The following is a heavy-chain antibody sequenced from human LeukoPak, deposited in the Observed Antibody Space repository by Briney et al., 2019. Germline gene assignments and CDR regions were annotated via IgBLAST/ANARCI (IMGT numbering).Heavy chain of an antibody. CDR3: ARQCSGGSCLDS. D-gene: IGHD2-15*01. V-gene: IGHV4-39*01. CDR2: IYNSGST. CDR1: GGSFSRSSYY. J-gene: IGHJ4*02. Sequence: SETLSLTCTVSGGSFSRSSYYWGWIRQPPGKGLEWIGRIYNSGSTYHNPSLKSRVTISVETPKNQFSLKLSSVTAADTAVYYCARQCSGGSCLDSWGQGTLVTVSS.